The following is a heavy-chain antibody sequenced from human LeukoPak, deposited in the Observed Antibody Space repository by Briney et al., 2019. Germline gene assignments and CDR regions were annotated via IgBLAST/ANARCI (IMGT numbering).Heavy chain of an antibody. V-gene: IGHV1-69*13. D-gene: IGHD4-17*01. Sequence: SVKVSCKASGGTFSSYAISWVRQAPGQGLEWMGGIIPIFGTANYAQKFQGRVTITADESTRTAYMELSSLRSEDTAVFYCATTSMYGDYVAFAFAHWGQGTLVTVSS. CDR1: GGTFSSYA. CDR3: ATTSMYGDYVAFAFAH. CDR2: IIPIFGTA. J-gene: IGHJ4*02.